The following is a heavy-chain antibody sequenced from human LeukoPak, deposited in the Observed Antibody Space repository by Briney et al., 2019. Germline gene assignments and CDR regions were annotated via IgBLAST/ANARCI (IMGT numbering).Heavy chain of an antibody. CDR1: GYTFTGYY. CDR3: ARERIRGGKLVTASNWFDP. D-gene: IGHD2-21*02. J-gene: IGHJ5*02. CDR2: INTNTGNP. Sequence: GASVKVSCKASGYTFTGYYMHWVRQAPGQGLEWMGWINTNTGNPTYAQGFTGRFVFSLDTSVSTAYLQISSLKAEDTAVYYCARERIRGGKLVTASNWFDPWGQGTLVTVSP. V-gene: IGHV7-4-1*02.